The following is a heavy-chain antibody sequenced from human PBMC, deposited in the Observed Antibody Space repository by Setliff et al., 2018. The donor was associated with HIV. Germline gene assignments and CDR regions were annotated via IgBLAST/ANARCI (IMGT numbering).Heavy chain of an antibody. D-gene: IGHD6-13*01. Sequence: SETLSLTCAVYGGSFSGYYWTWIRQPPGKGLEWIGDINHRGDTKYNPSLRSRVIISVDKSKNQFSLKLSSVTAADTAVYYCAIESIAAAGHNWFDPWGQGTRVTVSS. CDR2: INHRGDT. CDR3: AIESIAAAGHNWFDP. J-gene: IGHJ5*02. CDR1: GGSFSGYY. V-gene: IGHV4-34*01.